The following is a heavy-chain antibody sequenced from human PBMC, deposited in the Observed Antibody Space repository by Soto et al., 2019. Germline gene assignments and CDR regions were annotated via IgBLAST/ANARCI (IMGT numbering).Heavy chain of an antibody. V-gene: IGHV1-69*13. CDR3: ARGGRYSYGKPFDY. D-gene: IGHD5-18*01. CDR2: IIPIFGTA. CDR1: GGTFSSYA. Sequence: SVKVSCKASGGTFSSYAISWVRQAPGQGLEWMGGIIPIFGTANYAQKFQGRVTITADESTSTAYMELSSLRSEGTAVYYCARGGRYSYGKPFDYWGQGTLVTVSS. J-gene: IGHJ4*02.